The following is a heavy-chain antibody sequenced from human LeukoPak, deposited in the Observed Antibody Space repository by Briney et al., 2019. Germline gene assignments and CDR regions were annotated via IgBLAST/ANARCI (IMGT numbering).Heavy chain of an antibody. CDR2: IYYSGST. Sequence: PSETLSLTCTVSGGSISSYCWSWIRQPPGKGLEWIGYIYYSGSTNYNPSLKSRVTISVDTSKNQFSLKLSSVTAADTAVYYCARGDFWSGSNFDYWGQGTLVTVSS. CDR3: ARGDFWSGSNFDY. CDR1: GGSISSYC. D-gene: IGHD3-3*01. V-gene: IGHV4-59*01. J-gene: IGHJ4*02.